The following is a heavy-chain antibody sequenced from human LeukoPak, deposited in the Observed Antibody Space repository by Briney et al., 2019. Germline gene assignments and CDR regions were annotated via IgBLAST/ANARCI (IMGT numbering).Heavy chain of an antibody. J-gene: IGHJ4*02. Sequence: GASVKVSCKASGYTFTSYDINWVRQATGQGLEWMGWMNPNSGNTGYAQKFQGRVTITRNTSISTAYMELSSLRSEDTAVYYCARGRVVYDSSGYYYREPLFDYWGQGTLVTVSS. D-gene: IGHD3-22*01. CDR2: MNPNSGNT. V-gene: IGHV1-8*03. CDR1: GYTFTSYD. CDR3: ARGRVVYDSSGYYYREPLFDY.